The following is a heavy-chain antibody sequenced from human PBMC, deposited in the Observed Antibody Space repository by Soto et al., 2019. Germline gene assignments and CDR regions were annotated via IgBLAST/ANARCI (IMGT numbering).Heavy chain of an antibody. CDR3: AREVGYGYFSAALLD. J-gene: IGHJ4*02. D-gene: IGHD5-12*01. V-gene: IGHV1-69*01. Sequence: VQLMQSGAEVKQPGSSVKVSCKASGGTFSSHSINWVRQAPGQGLEWMGGIITLFGTANYAQNFQGRVTITADQYTSTAYMELNSLRSDDTAVYYCAREVGYGYFSAALLDWGQGTLVTVSS. CDR2: IITLFGTA. CDR1: GGTFSSHS.